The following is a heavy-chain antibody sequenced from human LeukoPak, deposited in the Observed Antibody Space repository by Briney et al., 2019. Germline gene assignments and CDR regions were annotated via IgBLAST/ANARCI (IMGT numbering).Heavy chain of an antibody. CDR2: IKQDGSEK. Sequence: GGSLILSCAASGFIFSNYWMSWVRQAPGKGLEWVANIKQDGSEKFYVDSVKGRFTISRDNAKNSLYLQMNSLRAEDTAVYNCAKDPYSGYSYGFDYWGQGTLVTVSS. V-gene: IGHV3-7*01. CDR3: AKDPYSGYSYGFDY. D-gene: IGHD5-18*01. CDR1: GFIFSNYW. J-gene: IGHJ4*02.